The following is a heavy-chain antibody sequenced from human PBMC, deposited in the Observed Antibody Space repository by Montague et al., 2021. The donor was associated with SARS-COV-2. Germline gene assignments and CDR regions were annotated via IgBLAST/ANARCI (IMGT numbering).Heavy chain of an antibody. CDR1: GGSFSGYY. CDR2: INHSGST. D-gene: IGHD2-2*01. Sequence: SDTLSLTCAVYGGSFSGYYWSWIRQPPGKGLEWIGEINHSGSTNYNPSLKSRVTISVDTSKNQFPLKLSSVTAADTAVYYCARARQDVVVPALGIGAYYYYYYMDVWGKGTTVTVSS. CDR3: ARARQDVVVPALGIGAYYYYYYMDV. V-gene: IGHV4-34*01. J-gene: IGHJ6*03.